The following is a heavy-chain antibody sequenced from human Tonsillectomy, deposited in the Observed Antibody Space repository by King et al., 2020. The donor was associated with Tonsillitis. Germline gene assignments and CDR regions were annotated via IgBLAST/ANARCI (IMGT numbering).Heavy chain of an antibody. CDR1: GFDFSSHG. CDR2: IIYDGSNK. J-gene: IGHJ6*02. V-gene: IGHV3-30*18. Sequence: VQLVESGGGVVQPGKSLRLSCVASGFDFSSHGIHWVRQAPGKGLEWVAVIIYDGSNKYYADSVKGRFTISRDNSKNTVYLQMNSLRVEDTAVYFCAKEGYQYLIYYGMDVWGQGYTVTVSS. CDR3: AKEGYQYLIYYGMDV. D-gene: IGHD4-11*01.